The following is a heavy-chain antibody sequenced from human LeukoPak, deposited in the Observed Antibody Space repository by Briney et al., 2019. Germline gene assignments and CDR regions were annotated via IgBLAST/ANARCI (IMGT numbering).Heavy chain of an antibody. CDR1: SC. CDR3: VRARGAGPGAHFDY. Sequence: SCMSWIRQAPGKGLEWVSYISNTGSFISYADSVKGRFTISRDNAKNSLYLQMNSLRAEDAAAYYCVRARGAGPGAHFDYWGQGTLVTVSS. CDR2: ISNTGSFI. J-gene: IGHJ4*02. V-gene: IGHV3-11*01. D-gene: IGHD3-10*01.